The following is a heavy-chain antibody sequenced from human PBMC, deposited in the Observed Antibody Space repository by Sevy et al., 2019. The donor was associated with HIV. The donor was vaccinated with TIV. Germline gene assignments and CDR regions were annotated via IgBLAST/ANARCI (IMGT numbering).Heavy chain of an antibody. Sequence: SETLSLTCAVYGGSFSGYYWSWIRQPPGKGLEWIGEINHSGSTNYNPSLKSRVTISVDTSKNQFSLKLSSVTAADTAVYYCARGLAQWLVRRYDAFDIWGQGTMVTVSS. CDR3: ARGLAQWLVRRYDAFDI. CDR1: GGSFSGYY. V-gene: IGHV4-34*01. CDR2: INHSGST. D-gene: IGHD6-19*01. J-gene: IGHJ3*02.